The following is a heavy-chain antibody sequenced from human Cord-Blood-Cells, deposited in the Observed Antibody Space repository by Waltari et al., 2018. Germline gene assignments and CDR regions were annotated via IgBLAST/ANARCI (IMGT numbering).Heavy chain of an antibody. D-gene: IGHD2-2*01. CDR1: GGSFRGYY. CDR2: INHSGST. CDR3: ARGGGVHCSSTSCYDY. J-gene: IGHJ4*02. Sequence: QVQLQQWGAGLLKPSETLSLTCAVYGGSFRGYYWSWIRQPPGKGLEWIGEINHSGSTNYNPSLKSRVTISVDTSKNQFSLKLSSVTAADTAVYYCARGGGVHCSSTSCYDYWGQGTLVTVS. V-gene: IGHV4-34*01.